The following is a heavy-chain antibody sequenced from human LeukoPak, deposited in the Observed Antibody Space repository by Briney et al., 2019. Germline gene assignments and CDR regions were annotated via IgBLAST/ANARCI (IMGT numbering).Heavy chain of an antibody. Sequence: GASVKFSCKASGYPFTSYGISWVRQAPGQGLEWMGWISAYNGNTNYAQKLQGRVTMTTDTSTSTAYMELRSLRSDDTAVYYCARDIVVVVAATPTSWFDHWGQGTLVTVSS. V-gene: IGHV1-18*01. CDR1: GYPFTSYG. CDR2: ISAYNGNT. D-gene: IGHD2-15*01. J-gene: IGHJ5*02. CDR3: ARDIVVVVAATPTSWFDH.